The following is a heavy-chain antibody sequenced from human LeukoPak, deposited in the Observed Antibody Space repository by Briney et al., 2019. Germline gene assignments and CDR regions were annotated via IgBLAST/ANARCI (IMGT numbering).Heavy chain of an antibody. CDR1: GCTFTSYY. CDR3: ARESQDTAMGDYFDY. V-gene: IGHV1-69*05. Sequence: ASVKVSCKASGCTFTSYYMHWVRQAPGQGLEWMGRIIPIFGTANYAQKFQGRVTITTDESTSTAYMELSSLRSEDTAVYYCARESQDTAMGDYFDYWGQGTLVTVSS. CDR2: IIPIFGTA. J-gene: IGHJ4*02. D-gene: IGHD5-18*01.